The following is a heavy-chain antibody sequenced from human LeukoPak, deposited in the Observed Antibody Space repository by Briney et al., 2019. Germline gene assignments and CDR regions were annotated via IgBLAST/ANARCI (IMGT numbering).Heavy chain of an antibody. CDR3: ARGGTRITIVGVVINDFDY. D-gene: IGHD3-3*01. J-gene: IGHJ4*02. CDR1: GGSISSYY. CDR2: IYHSGNT. Sequence: SETLPLTCTVSGGSISSYYWSWIRQPPGKGLEWIGYIYHSGNTYYNPSLKSRLTISVDTPRNQFSLKLRSVTAADTAVYYCARGGTRITIVGVVINDFDYWGQGTLVTVSS. V-gene: IGHV4-30-4*08.